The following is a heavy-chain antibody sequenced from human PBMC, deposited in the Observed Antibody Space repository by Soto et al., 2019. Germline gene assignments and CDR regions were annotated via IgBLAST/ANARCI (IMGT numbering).Heavy chain of an antibody. CDR2: ISYDGSNK. CDR1: GFTFSSCG. Sequence: GGSLRLSCAASGFTFSSCGMHWVRQAPGKGLEWVAVISYDGSNKYYVDSVKGRFTISRDNSKNTLYLQMNSLRAEDTAVYYCAKDTRSSGWYGLTSWGQGTLVTVSS. V-gene: IGHV3-30*18. D-gene: IGHD6-19*01. CDR3: AKDTRSSGWYGLTS. J-gene: IGHJ4*02.